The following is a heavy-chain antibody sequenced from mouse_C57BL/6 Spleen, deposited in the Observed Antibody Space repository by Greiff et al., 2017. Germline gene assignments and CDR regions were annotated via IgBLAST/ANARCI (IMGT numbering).Heavy chain of an antibody. V-gene: IGHV1-55*01. Sequence: QVQLQQPGAELVKPGASVKMSCKASGYTFTSYWITWVKQRPGQGLEWIGDIYPGSGSTNYNEKFNSKATLTVDTSSITAYMQLSRLTSEDSAVYYFARWGDGYAMDYWGQGTSVTVAS. J-gene: IGHJ4*01. D-gene: IGHD3-3*01. CDR1: GYTFTSYW. CDR3: ARWGDGYAMDY. CDR2: IYPGSGST.